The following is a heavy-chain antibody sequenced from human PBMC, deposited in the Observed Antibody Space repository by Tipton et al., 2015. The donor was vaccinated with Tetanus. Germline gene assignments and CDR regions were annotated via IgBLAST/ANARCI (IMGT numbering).Heavy chain of an antibody. D-gene: IGHD3-22*01. V-gene: IGHV3-9*01. J-gene: IGHJ3*02. CDR3: AKDMPPHYYYDSSGYWVRNGAFDI. Sequence: SLRLSCAASGFTFDDYAMHWVRQAPGKGLEWVSGISWNSGSIGYADSVKGRFTISRDNAKNSLYLQMNSLRAEDTALYYCAKDMPPHYYYDSSGYWVRNGAFDIGGQGTRVGVSS. CDR2: ISWNSGSI. CDR1: GFTFDDYA.